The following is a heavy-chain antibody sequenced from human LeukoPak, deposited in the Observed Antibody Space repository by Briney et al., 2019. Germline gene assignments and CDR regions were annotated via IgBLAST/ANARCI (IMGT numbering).Heavy chain of an antibody. CDR2: IQYDGDNK. CDR1: GFTFTRSA. D-gene: IGHD1-26*01. J-gene: IGHJ4*02. Sequence: PGGSLRLSCVASGFTFTRSAMHWVRQAPGKGLESVAFIQYDGDNKYYADSVKGRFTISRDDSQNTLYLQMNSLTVEDTAVYYCAKRWDSTWSYFDLWGQGTLVTVSS. V-gene: IGHV3-30*02. CDR3: AKRWDSTWSYFDL.